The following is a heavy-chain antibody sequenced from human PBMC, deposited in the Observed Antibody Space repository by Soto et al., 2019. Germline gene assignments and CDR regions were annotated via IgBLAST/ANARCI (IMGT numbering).Heavy chain of an antibody. CDR2: IYYSGST. J-gene: IGHJ6*03. D-gene: IGHD3-9*01. Sequence: SETLSLTCTVSGGSISSSSYYWGWIRQPPGKGLEWIGSIYYSGSTYYNPSLKSRVTISVDTSKNQFSLKLSSVTAADTAVYYCARHVPLTGYSEASYSYMDVWGKGTTVTVSS. CDR3: ARHVPLTGYSEASYSYMDV. CDR1: GGSISSSSYY. V-gene: IGHV4-39*01.